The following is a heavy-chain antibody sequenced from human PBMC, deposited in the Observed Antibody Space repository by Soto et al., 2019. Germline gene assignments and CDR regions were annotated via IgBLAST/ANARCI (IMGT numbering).Heavy chain of an antibody. D-gene: IGHD3-10*01. J-gene: IGHJ6*03. CDR3: ARARRIPEGYGSGNIYYYYYMDV. CDR2: INHSGST. V-gene: IGHV4-34*01. Sequence: SETLSLTCAVYGGSFSGYYWSWIRQPPGKGLEWIGEINHSGSTNYNPSLKSRVTISVDTSKNQFSLKLSSVTAADTAVYYCARARRIPEGYGSGNIYYYYYMDVWGKGTTVTVSS. CDR1: GGSFSGYY.